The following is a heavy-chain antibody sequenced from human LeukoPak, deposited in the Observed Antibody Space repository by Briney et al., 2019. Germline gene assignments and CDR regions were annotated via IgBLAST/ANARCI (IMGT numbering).Heavy chain of an antibody. D-gene: IGHD2-2*01. CDR2: IYTSGST. CDR3: ARDLPIISSAFDI. Sequence: PSQTLSLTCTVSGGSISSGSYYWSWIRQPAGKGLEWIGRIYTSGSTNYNPSLKSRVTISVDTSKNQFSLKLSSVTAADTAVYYCARDLPIISSAFDIWGQGTMVTVSS. V-gene: IGHV4-61*02. CDR1: GGSISSGSYY. J-gene: IGHJ3*02.